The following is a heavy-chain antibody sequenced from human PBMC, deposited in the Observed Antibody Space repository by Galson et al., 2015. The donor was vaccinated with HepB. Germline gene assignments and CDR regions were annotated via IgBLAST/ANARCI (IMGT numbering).Heavy chain of an antibody. J-gene: IGHJ6*03. CDR3: AKDPPYCSSTSCYRRPPGNLDYMDV. V-gene: IGHV3-23*01. CDR1: GFTFSSYA. CDR2: ISGSGGST. D-gene: IGHD2-2*01. Sequence: SLRLSCAASGFTFSSYAMSWVRQAPGKGLEWVSAISGSGGSTYYADSVKGRFTISRDNSKNTLYLQMNSLRAEDTAVYYCAKDPPYCSSTSCYRRPPGNLDYMDVWGKGTTVTVSS.